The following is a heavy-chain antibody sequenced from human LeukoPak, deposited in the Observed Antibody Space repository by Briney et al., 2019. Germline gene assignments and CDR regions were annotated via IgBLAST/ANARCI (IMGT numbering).Heavy chain of an antibody. D-gene: IGHD3-9*01. J-gene: IGHJ4*02. V-gene: IGHV4-61*02. CDR2: IYSSGTT. CDR3: ARESDLSHYDRTDY. CDR1: GDSISSGNYY. Sequence: SETLSLTCAVSGDSISSGNYYWSWIRQPAGKGLEWIGRIYSSGTTTYNPSLKSRVSISADTSKNQYSLRLTSVTVADTAVYFCARESDLSHYDRTDYWGRGTLVTVSS.